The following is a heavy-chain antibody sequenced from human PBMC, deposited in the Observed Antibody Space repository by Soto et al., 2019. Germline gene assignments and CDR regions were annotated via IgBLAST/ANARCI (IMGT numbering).Heavy chain of an antibody. J-gene: IGHJ4*02. CDR2: IYHSGSI. Sequence: KPSETLSLTCAVSGDSITSTHWWSLVRQPPGKGLELIGEIYHSGSINYSPSLKSRAVISADRSKNEFSLSLSSVTAADTAVYYCTTSQMGEYFDYWGRGTLVTVSS. D-gene: IGHD1-26*01. CDR1: GDSITSTHW. CDR3: TTSQMGEYFDY. V-gene: IGHV4-4*02.